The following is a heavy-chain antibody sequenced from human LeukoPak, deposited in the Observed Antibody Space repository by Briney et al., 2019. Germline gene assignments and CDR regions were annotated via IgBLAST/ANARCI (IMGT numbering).Heavy chain of an antibody. D-gene: IGHD1-1*01. J-gene: IGHJ4*02. CDR3: ARDYWNDGDGGDH. CDR1: GFTFSTYW. Sequence: QPGGSLRLSCAASGFTFSTYWMNWFRQTPGKGLEWVAKIKADGGEKDHVASVKGRFTISRDNAKNSLYLQMNSLRAEDTAVYYCARDYWNDGDGGDHWGQGTLVSVSS. CDR2: IKADGGEK. V-gene: IGHV3-7*01.